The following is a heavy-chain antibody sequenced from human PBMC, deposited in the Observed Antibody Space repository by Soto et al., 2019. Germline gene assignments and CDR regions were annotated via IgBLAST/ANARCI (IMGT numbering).Heavy chain of an antibody. CDR2: ISGSGGST. CDR3: AKGSTVWWLRDGYFDY. Sequence: GGSLRLSCAASGFTFSSYAMSWVRQAPGKGLEWVSAISGSGGSTYYADSVKGRFTISRDNSKNTLYLQMNSLRAEDTAVYYCAKGSTVWWLRDGYFDYWGQGTLVTVSS. V-gene: IGHV3-23*01. D-gene: IGHD5-12*01. CDR1: GFTFSSYA. J-gene: IGHJ4*02.